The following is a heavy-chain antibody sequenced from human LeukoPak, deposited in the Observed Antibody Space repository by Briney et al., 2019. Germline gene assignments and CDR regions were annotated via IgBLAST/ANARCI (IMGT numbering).Heavy chain of an antibody. CDR2: VSSSGGRT. D-gene: IGHD6-25*01. J-gene: IGHJ4*02. Sequence: GESLRLSCAASGFTFSSYAMSWVRQAPGKGLEWVSTVSSSGGRTYYADSVKGRFTISRDNSKNTLYLQMNSLRLEDTAVYYCARENLAAAADYWGQGTVVTVSS. CDR3: ARENLAAAADY. CDR1: GFTFSSYA. V-gene: IGHV3-23*01.